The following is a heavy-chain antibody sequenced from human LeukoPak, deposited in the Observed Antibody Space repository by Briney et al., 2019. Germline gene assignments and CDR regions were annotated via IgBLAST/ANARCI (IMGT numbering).Heavy chain of an antibody. CDR2: IYHRGRT. Sequence: SETLSLTCSVSGDSISSNSDYWGWIRQPPGKGLEWIGNIYHRGRTNYHPSLKSRVTISADTSKNQFSLKLSSVTAADTAVYYCARDRDYYKSGSHASTLDYWGQGSLVTVSS. CDR1: GDSISSNSDY. CDR3: ARDRDYYKSGSHASTLDY. D-gene: IGHD3-10*01. V-gene: IGHV4-39*07. J-gene: IGHJ4*02.